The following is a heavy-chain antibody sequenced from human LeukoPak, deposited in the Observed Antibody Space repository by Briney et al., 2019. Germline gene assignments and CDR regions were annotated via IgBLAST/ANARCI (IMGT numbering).Heavy chain of an antibody. CDR3: AREHDDSSGYYFFSGTTALDY. V-gene: IGHV3-33*08. D-gene: IGHD3-22*01. CDR2: IWYDGSNK. CDR1: GFTFSSYA. Sequence: PGGSLRLSCAASGFTFSSYAMHWVRQAPGKGLEWVAVIWYDGSNKYYADSVKGRFTISRDNSKNTLYLQTNSLRAEDTAVYYCAREHDDSSGYYFFSGTTALDYWGQGTLVTVSS. J-gene: IGHJ4*02.